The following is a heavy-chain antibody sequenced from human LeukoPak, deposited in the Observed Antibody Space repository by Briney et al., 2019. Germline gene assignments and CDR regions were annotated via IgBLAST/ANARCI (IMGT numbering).Heavy chain of an antibody. CDR1: GFTFSSYE. V-gene: IGHV3-48*03. J-gene: IGHJ3*02. CDR2: ISSSGSTI. D-gene: IGHD3-22*01. CDR3: ARFNEKDYYDSSGYSMGLDAFDI. Sequence: PGGSLRLSCAASGFTFSSYEMNWVRQAPGKGLEWVSYISSSGSTIYYADSVKGRFTISRDNAKNSLYLQMNSLKASDTAMYYCARFNEKDYYDSSGYSMGLDAFDIWGQGTMVTVSS.